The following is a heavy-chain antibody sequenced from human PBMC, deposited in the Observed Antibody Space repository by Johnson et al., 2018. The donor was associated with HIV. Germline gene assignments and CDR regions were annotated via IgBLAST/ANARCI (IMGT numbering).Heavy chain of an antibody. CDR2: IKDDVSEQ. V-gene: IGHV3-7*01. Sequence: VQLVESGGGLVKPGGSLRLSCAASGFTFSDYYMTWVRQAPGKGLEWVATIKDDVSEQYYVDSVRGRFTISRDNAKNSLYLQMNSLRAEDTAVYYCAREGEPDGFDIWGQGTMVTVSS. D-gene: IGHD3-16*01. CDR1: GFTFSDYY. CDR3: AREGEPDGFDI. J-gene: IGHJ3*02.